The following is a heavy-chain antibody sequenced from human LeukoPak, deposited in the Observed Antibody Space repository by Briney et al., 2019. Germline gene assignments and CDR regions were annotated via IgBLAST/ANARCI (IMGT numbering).Heavy chain of an antibody. D-gene: IGHD4-17*01. CDR1: GGSISGYY. J-gene: IGHJ4*02. CDR2: IYTTEA. Sequence: SETLSLTCTVSGGSISGYYCSWVRQAAGKGLEWIGRIYTTEANYNPSLKSRVTLSLDPSKNQCSLKLSSVTTADTAVYYCATGYGDFRVEGRYFYSWGQGTLVTVSS. CDR3: ATGYGDFRVEGRYFYS. V-gene: IGHV4-4*07.